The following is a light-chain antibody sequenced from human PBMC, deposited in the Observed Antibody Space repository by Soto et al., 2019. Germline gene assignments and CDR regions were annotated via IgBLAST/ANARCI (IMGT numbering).Light chain of an antibody. CDR2: AAS. V-gene: IGKV1-17*01. CDR1: QDIRND. CDR3: LQHNSYPSLT. Sequence: DIQMTQSPSSLSASVGDRVTITCRASQDIRNDLDWYQQKPGKAPKRLIYAASSLQSGVPSRFSGRGSGTEFSLTISSLQPEDFETYYCLQHNSYPSLTFGGGTKVEI. J-gene: IGKJ4*01.